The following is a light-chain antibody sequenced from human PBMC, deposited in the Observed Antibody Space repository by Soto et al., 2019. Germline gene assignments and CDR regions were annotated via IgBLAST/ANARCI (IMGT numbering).Light chain of an antibody. CDR3: QQYNNLWT. J-gene: IGKJ1*01. CDR1: QSISGW. CDR2: DAS. Sequence: DIQMTQSRSTLSASVGDRVTITCRASQSISGWLAWYQQKPGKAPKVLIYDASSLKSGVPSRFSGSGSGTEFTLTISSLQPDDFAIYYCQQYNNLWTFGQGTKVDI. V-gene: IGKV1-5*01.